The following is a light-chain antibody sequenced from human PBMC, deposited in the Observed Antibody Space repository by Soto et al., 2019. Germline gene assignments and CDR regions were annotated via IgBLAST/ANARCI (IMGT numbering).Light chain of an antibody. V-gene: IGKV1-5*01. J-gene: IGKJ4*01. CDR3: QQYDNYPLT. Sequence: DIHMTQSPSTLSASVGDRVTITFRASQSINNWLAWYQQKPGKAPKFLIYDASNLESGVPSRFSGSASGTEFTLTISSLQPDDFATYYCQQYDNYPLTFGGGTKVDIK. CDR1: QSINNW. CDR2: DAS.